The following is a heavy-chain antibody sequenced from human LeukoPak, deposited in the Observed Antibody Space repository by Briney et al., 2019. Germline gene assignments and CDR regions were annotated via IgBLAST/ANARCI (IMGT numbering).Heavy chain of an antibody. V-gene: IGHV1-18*01. J-gene: IGHJ4*02. CDR2: ISAYNGNT. Sequence: ASVKVSCKASGGTFSSYAISWVRQAPGQGLEWMGWISAYNGNTNYAQKLQGRVTMTTDTSTSTAYMELRSLRSDDTAVYYCARGEEYYDSSGYYGHWGQGTLVTVSS. CDR1: GGTFSSYA. D-gene: IGHD3-22*01. CDR3: ARGEEYYDSSGYYGH.